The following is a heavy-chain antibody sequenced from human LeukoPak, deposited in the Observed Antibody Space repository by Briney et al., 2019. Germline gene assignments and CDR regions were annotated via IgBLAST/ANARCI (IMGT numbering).Heavy chain of an antibody. CDR3: ARSNNYGFDY. CDR1: GFTFRSYW. J-gene: IGHJ4*02. V-gene: IGHV3-74*03. CDR2: INGDGGTT. Sequence: AGGFLRLSCAASGFTFRSYWMHWVRQAPGKGLVWVSHINGDGGTTTYADSVKGRFTISRDNAKNTLYLQMNSLRAEDTAVFYCARSNNYGFDYWGQGTLVTVSS. D-gene: IGHD5-24*01.